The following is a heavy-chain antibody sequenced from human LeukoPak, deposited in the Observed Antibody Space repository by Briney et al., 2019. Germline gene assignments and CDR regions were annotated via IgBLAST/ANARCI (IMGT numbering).Heavy chain of an antibody. J-gene: IGHJ4*02. CDR3: ARDIQITMVRGVTFPFGY. CDR1: GYTFTSYA. D-gene: IGHD3-10*01. V-gene: IGHV7-4-1*02. CDR2: INTNTGNP. Sequence: ASVKVSCKASGYTFTSYAMNWVRQAPGQGLEWMGWINTNTGNPTYAQGFTGRFVFSLDTSVSTAYLQISSLKAEDTAVYYCARDIQITMVRGVTFPFGYWGQGTLVTVSS.